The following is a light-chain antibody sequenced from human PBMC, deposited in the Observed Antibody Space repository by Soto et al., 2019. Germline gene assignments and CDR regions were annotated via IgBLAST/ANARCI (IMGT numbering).Light chain of an antibody. V-gene: IGLV2-14*01. Sequence: QSALTQPASVSGSPGQSITISCTGTSSDIGDYTHVSWYQQHPGKAPKLLIYEVSDRPSGVSNRFSGSKSGNTASLTISGLQPEDEADYYCCSYTSISTSAVFGGGTKLTVL. CDR1: SSDIGDYTH. J-gene: IGLJ2*01. CDR3: CSYTSISTSAV. CDR2: EVS.